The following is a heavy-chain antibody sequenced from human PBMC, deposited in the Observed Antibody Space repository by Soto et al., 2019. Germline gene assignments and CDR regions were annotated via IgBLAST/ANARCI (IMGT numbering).Heavy chain of an antibody. J-gene: IGHJ4*02. CDR3: AKALSGYTYGPFDY. CDR1: GFTFDDYA. CDR2: INWNRGSI. V-gene: IGHV3-9*01. D-gene: IGHD5-18*01. Sequence: GGSLRLSCAASGFTFDDYAMHWVRQTPGKCLEWVSGINWNRGSIGYADSVKGRFTISKDIANNSLYLQMNSLRAEDTGFYYCAKALSGYTYGPFDYWGQGXQVTVHS.